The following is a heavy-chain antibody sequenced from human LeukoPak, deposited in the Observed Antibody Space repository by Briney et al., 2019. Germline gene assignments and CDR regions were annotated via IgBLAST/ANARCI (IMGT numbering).Heavy chain of an antibody. Sequence: PGGSLRLSCAASGFTFSSYAMNWVRQAPGKGLEWVSALSGSGVSTYYADSVKGRFTISRDNPKNTLYLQMNSLRAEDTAVYCCAKDGYGSTPTTFGFFDNWGQGTLATVSS. CDR1: GFTFSSYA. CDR2: LSGSGVST. J-gene: IGHJ4*02. D-gene: IGHD2-2*03. V-gene: IGHV3-23*01. CDR3: AKDGYGSTPTTFGFFDN.